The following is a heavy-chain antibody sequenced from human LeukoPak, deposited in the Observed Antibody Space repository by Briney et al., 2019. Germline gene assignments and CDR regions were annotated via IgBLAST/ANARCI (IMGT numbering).Heavy chain of an antibody. Sequence: ASVKVSCKASGYSFTRHYMRRVRQAPGQGLEWMGLINPRGTSTIYAEKFQGRIIMTRDMSTTTDYMELGSLKSDDTAVYYCARDNSMQERGWWFDPWGQGTLVTVSS. D-gene: IGHD1-1*01. CDR1: GYSFTRHY. CDR3: ARDNSMQERGWWFDP. J-gene: IGHJ5*02. V-gene: IGHV1-46*01. CDR2: INPRGTST.